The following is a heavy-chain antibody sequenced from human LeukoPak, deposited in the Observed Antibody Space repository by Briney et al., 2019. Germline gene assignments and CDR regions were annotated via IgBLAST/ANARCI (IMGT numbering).Heavy chain of an antibody. J-gene: IGHJ6*02. CDR1: GYTFTGYY. CDR2: MNPNSGGT. D-gene: IGHD3-9*01. Sequence: ASVKVSCKASGYTFTGYYMHWVRQAPGQGLEWMGWMNPNSGGTNYAQKFQGRVTMTRDTSISTAYVELSRLRSDDTAMYYCARDTYYDILTGYYGMDVWGQGTTVTVSS. V-gene: IGHV1-2*02. CDR3: ARDTYYDILTGYYGMDV.